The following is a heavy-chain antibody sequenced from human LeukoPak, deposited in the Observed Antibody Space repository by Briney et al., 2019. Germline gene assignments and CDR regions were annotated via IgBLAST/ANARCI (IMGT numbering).Heavy chain of an antibody. D-gene: IGHD2-2*01. J-gene: IGHJ4*02. Sequence: ASVKVSCKASGYTFTGYYMHWVRQAHGQGLEWMGWINPNSGGTNYAKKCQGRVTMTRDTSISTAYMELSRLRSDDTAVYYCARDNGRAIVVVPAAIDYWGQGTLVTVSS. CDR2: INPNSGGT. V-gene: IGHV1-2*02. CDR1: GYTFTGYY. CDR3: ARDNGRAIVVVPAAIDY.